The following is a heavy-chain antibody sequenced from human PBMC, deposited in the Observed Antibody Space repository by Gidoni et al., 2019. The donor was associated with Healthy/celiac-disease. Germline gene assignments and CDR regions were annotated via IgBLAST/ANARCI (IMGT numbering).Heavy chain of an antibody. V-gene: IGHV3-7*01. CDR1: GFTCSSYW. Sequence: VQLVESGGGLVQPGGSLRLSCAASGFTCSSYWMSWVRQAPGTGLDWVANIKQDGSEEDYVDSVKGRFTISRDNAKNSLYLQMSSLRAEDTAGYYCARDRGTMVRDYWGQGTLVTVSS. CDR2: IKQDGSEE. J-gene: IGHJ4*02. D-gene: IGHD3-10*01. CDR3: ARDRGTMVRDY.